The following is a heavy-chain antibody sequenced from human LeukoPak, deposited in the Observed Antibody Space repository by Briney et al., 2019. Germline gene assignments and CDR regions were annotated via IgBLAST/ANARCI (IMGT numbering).Heavy chain of an antibody. Sequence: PSETLPLTCTISGGSISSYYWSWIRQPPGKGLEWIGYIYYTGSTNHNPSLKSRVTISVDTSKNQFSLKLSSVTAADTAVYCARVVYSGYDFRGAMDVWDKGTTVTVSS. CDR2: IYYTGST. CDR3: ARVVYSGYDFRGAMDV. D-gene: IGHD5-12*01. V-gene: IGHV4-59*01. J-gene: IGHJ6*03. CDR1: GGSISSYY.